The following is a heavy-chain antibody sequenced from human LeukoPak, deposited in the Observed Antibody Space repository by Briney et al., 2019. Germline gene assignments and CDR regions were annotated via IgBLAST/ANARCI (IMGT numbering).Heavy chain of an antibody. J-gene: IGHJ4*02. CDR1: GFTFSSYS. Sequence: PGGSLRLSCAASGFTFSSYSMTWVRQAPGKGLEWVSYISSSSTIYYADSVKGRFTISRDNAKNSLYLQMNSLRAEDTAVYYCARDGFPGYGDYVYYFDYWGQGTLVTVSS. CDR3: ARDGFPGYGDYVYYFDY. V-gene: IGHV3-48*01. D-gene: IGHD4-17*01. CDR2: ISSSSTI.